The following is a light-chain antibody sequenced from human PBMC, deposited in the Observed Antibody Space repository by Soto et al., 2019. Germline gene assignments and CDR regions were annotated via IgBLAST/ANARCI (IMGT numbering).Light chain of an antibody. CDR3: KKYIIPWT. CDR1: QSISSW. J-gene: IGKJ1*01. Sequence: DIQMTQSPSTLSASVGDRVTITCRASQSISSWLAWYQQKPGKAPKLLIYDASSLESGDPSRFTGSESGTEFPPPNTSWHPDDLATYNSKKYIIPWTFAQWTRVEIK. CDR2: DAS. V-gene: IGKV1-5*01.